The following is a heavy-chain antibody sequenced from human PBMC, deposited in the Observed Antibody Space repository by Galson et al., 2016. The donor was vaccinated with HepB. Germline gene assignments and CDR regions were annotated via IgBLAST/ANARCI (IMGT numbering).Heavy chain of an antibody. CDR2: VYYSGNT. Sequence: ETLSLTCTVSGGSVSSANYSWSWIRQPPGKGLEWIGYVYYSGNTNYKPSLKSRITISVDTSKNQFSLKLSSVTAADTAVYYRARASHFYYYGMDVWGQGTTVSVSS. J-gene: IGHJ6*02. CDR1: GGSVSSANYS. CDR3: ARASHFYYYGMDV. D-gene: IGHD6-6*01. V-gene: IGHV4-61*01.